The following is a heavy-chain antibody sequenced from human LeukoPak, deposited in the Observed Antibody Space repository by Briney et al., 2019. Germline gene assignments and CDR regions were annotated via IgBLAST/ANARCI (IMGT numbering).Heavy chain of an antibody. D-gene: IGHD2-21*02. J-gene: IGHJ3*02. Sequence: GGSLRLSCAASGFTFRSHGIHWVRQAPGKGLEWVSAISGSGGSTYYADSVKGRFTISRDNSKNTLYLQMNSLRAEDTAVYYCARDTCGDCPNGLHAFDIWGQGTMVTVSS. V-gene: IGHV3-23*01. CDR3: ARDTCGDCPNGLHAFDI. CDR2: ISGSGGST. CDR1: GFTFRSHG.